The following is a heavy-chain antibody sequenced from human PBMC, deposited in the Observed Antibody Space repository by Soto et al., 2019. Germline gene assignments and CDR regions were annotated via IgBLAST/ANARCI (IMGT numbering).Heavy chain of an antibody. Sequence: EVQLLESGGGLVQPGGSLRLSCAASGFTFSSYAMSWVRQAPGKGLEWVSAISGSGGSTYYADSVKGRFTISRDNSKNTLYLQMNSLRAEDTAVYYCAKDAPNSYDFWSGYYMRYYYYGMDVWGQGTTVTVSS. V-gene: IGHV3-23*01. J-gene: IGHJ6*02. CDR3: AKDAPNSYDFWSGYYMRYYYYGMDV. CDR2: ISGSGGST. CDR1: GFTFSSYA. D-gene: IGHD3-3*01.